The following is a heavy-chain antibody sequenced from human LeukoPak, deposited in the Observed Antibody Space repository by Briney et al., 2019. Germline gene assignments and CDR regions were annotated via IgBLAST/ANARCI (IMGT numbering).Heavy chain of an antibody. D-gene: IGHD3-3*01. CDR3: ARSWGIFGVVRYAFDI. CDR1: GGSISSYY. Sequence: PSETLSLTCTVSGGSISSYYWSWIRQPAGKGLEWIGRIYTSGSTNYNPSLKSRVTISVDTSKNQFSLKLSSVTAADTAVYYCARSWGIFGVVRYAFDIWGQGTMVTVSS. J-gene: IGHJ3*02. CDR2: IYTSGST. V-gene: IGHV4-4*07.